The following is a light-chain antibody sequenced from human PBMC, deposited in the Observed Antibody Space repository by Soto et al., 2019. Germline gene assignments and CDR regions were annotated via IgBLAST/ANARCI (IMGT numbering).Light chain of an antibody. CDR3: MQALQTHRT. CDR1: QSLQHNNGNTL. Sequence: VMTQSPLSLTVTPREPASISCKSSQSLQHNNGNTLLDWYMQKPGQPPQLLIYLASRRAPGAPDRVSGSGSGTDFTLRISTVEADDAAIYYCMQALQTHRTFGQGTKLEI. V-gene: IGKV2-28*01. CDR2: LAS. J-gene: IGKJ1*01.